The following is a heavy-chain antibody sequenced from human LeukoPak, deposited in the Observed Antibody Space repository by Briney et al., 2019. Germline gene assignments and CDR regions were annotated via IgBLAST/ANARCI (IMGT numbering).Heavy chain of an antibody. J-gene: IGHJ4*02. Sequence: GASVKVSCKPSGCTFTSYGISWVRQAPGQGLEWMGWIGTYNGNTNYAQKFQGRVTMTTDTSTSTAYMELRSLRSDDTAVYYCARDRENWNSLDYWGQGTLVTVSS. CDR3: ARDRENWNSLDY. D-gene: IGHD1-7*01. CDR1: GCTFTSYG. CDR2: IGTYNGNT. V-gene: IGHV1-18*01.